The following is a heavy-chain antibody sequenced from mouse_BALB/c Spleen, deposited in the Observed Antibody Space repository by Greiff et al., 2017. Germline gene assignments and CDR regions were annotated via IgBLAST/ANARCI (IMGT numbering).Heavy chain of an antibody. J-gene: IGHJ2*01. V-gene: IGHV5-6-3*01. Sequence: EVKLVESGGGLVQPGGSLKLSCAASGFTFSSYGMSWVRQTPDKRLELVATINSNGGSTYYPDSVKGRFTISRDNAKNTLYLQMSSLKSEDTAMYYCARGDDYFDYWGQGTTLTDSS. CDR2: INSNGGST. CDR1: GFTFSSYG. CDR3: ARGDDYFDY.